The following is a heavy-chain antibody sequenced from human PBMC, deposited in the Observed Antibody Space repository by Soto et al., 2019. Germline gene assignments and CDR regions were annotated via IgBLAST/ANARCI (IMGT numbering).Heavy chain of an antibody. V-gene: IGHV4-59*01. Sequence: WTWIRQPPGKGLEWIGYIYYSGSTNYNPSLKSRVTMSVDTSMNQFSLRLSSVTAADTAVYYCARVDTAVEGDSYYYGMNVWGQWTTVTVSS. D-gene: IGHD5-18*01. CDR3: ARVDTAVEGDSYYYGMNV. J-gene: IGHJ6*02. CDR2: IYYSGST.